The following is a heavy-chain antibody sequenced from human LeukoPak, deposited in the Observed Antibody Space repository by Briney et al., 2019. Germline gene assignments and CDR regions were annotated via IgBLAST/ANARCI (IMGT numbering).Heavy chain of an antibody. CDR3: ARVTARLRENNGMDV. Sequence: SETLSLTCTVSGASISTYYWSWIRQPPGRGLQWIGYVHYSGSTNYNPSLKSRVTISVDTSKNQFSLKLSSVTAADTAVYYCARVTARLRENNGMDVWGQGTTVTVSS. D-gene: IGHD1-1*01. V-gene: IGHV4-59*01. CDR1: GASISTYY. CDR2: VHYSGST. J-gene: IGHJ6*02.